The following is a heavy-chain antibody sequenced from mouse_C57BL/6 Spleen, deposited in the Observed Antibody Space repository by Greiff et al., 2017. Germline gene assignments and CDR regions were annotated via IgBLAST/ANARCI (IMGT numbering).Heavy chain of an antibody. D-gene: IGHD2-3*01. CDR2: ISYDGTN. Sequence: DVKLQESGPGLVKPSQSLSLTCSVTGYSITSGYYWNWIRQFPGNKLEWMGYISYDGTNNYNPSLKNRISITRDTSKNQFFLKLNSVTTEDTATYYCARGGWLLRFMDYWGQGTSVTVSS. CDR1: GYSITSGYY. CDR3: ARGGWLLRFMDY. V-gene: IGHV3-6*01. J-gene: IGHJ4*01.